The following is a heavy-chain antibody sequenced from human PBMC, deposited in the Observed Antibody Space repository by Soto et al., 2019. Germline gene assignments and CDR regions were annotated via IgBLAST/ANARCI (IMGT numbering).Heavy chain of an antibody. J-gene: IGHJ6*03. CDR3: AMRSFGRGSYYYYYMDV. CDR1: GFTFSSYA. Sequence: GGSLRLSCAASGFTFSSYAMSWVRQAPGKGLEWVSAISGSGGSTYYADSVKGRFAISRDNSKNTLYLQMNSLRAEDTAVYYYAMRSFGRGSYYYYYMDVWGKGTTVTVSS. CDR2: ISGSGGST. V-gene: IGHV3-23*01. D-gene: IGHD3-10*01.